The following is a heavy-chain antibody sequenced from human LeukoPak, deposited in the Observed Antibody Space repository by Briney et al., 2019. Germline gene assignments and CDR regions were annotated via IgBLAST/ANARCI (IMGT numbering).Heavy chain of an antibody. CDR2: IYYSGST. CDR1: GGSISSHY. D-gene: IGHD3-10*01. V-gene: IGHV4-59*11. CDR3: ARARPMGTWFDP. Sequence: SKTLSLTCTVSGGSISSHYWSRIRQPPGKGLEWIGYIYYSGSTNYNPSLKSRVTISVDTSKDQFSLKLSSVTAADTAVYYCARARPMGTWFDPWGQGTLVTVSS. J-gene: IGHJ5*02.